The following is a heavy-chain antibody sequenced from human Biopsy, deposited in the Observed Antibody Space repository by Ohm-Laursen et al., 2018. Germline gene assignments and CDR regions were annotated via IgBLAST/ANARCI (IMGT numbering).Heavy chain of an antibody. V-gene: IGHV3-9*01. CDR2: INWNSDRV. J-gene: IGHJ6*02. CDR3: AKDKNDILTPGEGLDV. CDR1: GFKFVEFA. Sequence: SLRLSCTASGFKFVEFAMHWVRQTPGKGLAWVSAINWNSDRVDYADSVKGRFTISRDNAENSLYLEMNSLRPEDTAFYYCAKDKNDILTPGEGLDVWGHGTTVTVSS. D-gene: IGHD3-9*01.